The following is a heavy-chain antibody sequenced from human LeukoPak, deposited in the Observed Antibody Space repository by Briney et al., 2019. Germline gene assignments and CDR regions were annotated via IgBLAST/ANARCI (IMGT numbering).Heavy chain of an antibody. Sequence: PGGSLRLSCAASGFTFTSYDMNWVRQAPGKGLEGVSSISGSGGSTYYADSVKGRFTISRDNSKNTVSLQMNSLRAEDTALYYCAKGYAYYYGPGSNYGMDVWGQGTTVTVSS. J-gene: IGHJ6*02. CDR3: AKGYAYYYGPGSNYGMDV. CDR2: ISGSGGST. CDR1: GFTFTSYD. V-gene: IGHV3-23*01. D-gene: IGHD3-10*01.